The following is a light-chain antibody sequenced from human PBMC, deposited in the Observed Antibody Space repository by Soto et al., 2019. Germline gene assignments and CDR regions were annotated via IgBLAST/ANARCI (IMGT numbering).Light chain of an antibody. J-gene: IGKJ1*01. Sequence: IGLAQSPGTLALSPGERTTLSCRASESVSNDLAWYQQKPGQSPRLLIYDASNRAAGIPARFSGTGSGTEFTLTISSLQSEDFAVYYCQQYNNWPRTFGQGTKVDIK. CDR3: QQYNNWPRT. CDR1: ESVSND. V-gene: IGKV3D-15*01. CDR2: DAS.